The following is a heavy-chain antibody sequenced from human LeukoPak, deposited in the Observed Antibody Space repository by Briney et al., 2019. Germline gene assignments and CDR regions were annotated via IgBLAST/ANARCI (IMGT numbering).Heavy chain of an antibody. J-gene: IGHJ4*02. CDR3: AKDRVFRGAFFDY. D-gene: IGHD3-10*01. CDR2: ISGSDGRT. V-gene: IGHV3-23*01. Sequence: GGSLRLSCTASGFTFSNYAMNWVRQAPGKGLEWVSAISGSDGRTYYADSVKGRFTITRDNSKNTLYLQMNSLRAEDTAVFYCAKDRVFRGAFFDYWGQGTLVTVSS. CDR1: GFTFSNYA.